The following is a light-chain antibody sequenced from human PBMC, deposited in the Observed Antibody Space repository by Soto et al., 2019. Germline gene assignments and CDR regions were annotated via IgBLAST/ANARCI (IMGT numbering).Light chain of an antibody. J-gene: IGLJ2*01. V-gene: IGLV2-14*01. CDR1: SSDIGSYNR. Sequence: QSALTQPASVSGSPGQSITISCTGTSSDIGSYNRVSWYQQPPGTAPKLMIYEVSARPSGVSNRFSGSKSGNTASLTISGLQADDEADYYCSSYTASSTVVFGGGTKLTVL. CDR2: EVS. CDR3: SSYTASSTVV.